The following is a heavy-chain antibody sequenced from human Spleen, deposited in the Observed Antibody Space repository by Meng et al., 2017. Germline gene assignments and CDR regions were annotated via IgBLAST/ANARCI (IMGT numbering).Heavy chain of an antibody. Sequence: GESLKISCTASDFTFSGSDVHWVRQASGKGLEWVANIRPDGSETYYVDSLKGRFTISRDNAKNSLNLQMTNLRAEDTAIYYCASLSPSSWYFPYWGQGTMVTVSS. CDR2: IRPDGSET. CDR1: DFTFSGSD. J-gene: IGHJ4*02. CDR3: ASLSPSSWYFPY. D-gene: IGHD6-13*01. V-gene: IGHV3-7*02.